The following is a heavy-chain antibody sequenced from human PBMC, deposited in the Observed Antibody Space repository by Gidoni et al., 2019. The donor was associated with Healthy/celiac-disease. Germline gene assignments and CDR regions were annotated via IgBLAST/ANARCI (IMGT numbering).Heavy chain of an antibody. J-gene: IGHJ6*02. CDR3: ARDRADTAMPLGYYGMDV. CDR2: IIPIFGTA. V-gene: IGHV1-69*01. Sequence: QVQLVQSGAEVTKPRSSVKVSCKPSGGTFSSHAISWVRQAPGQGLEWMGGIIPIFGTANYAQKFQGSVTINADESTGTAYMERSSLRSEDTAVYYCARDRADTAMPLGYYGMDVWGQGTTVTVSS. D-gene: IGHD5-18*01. CDR1: GGTFSSHA.